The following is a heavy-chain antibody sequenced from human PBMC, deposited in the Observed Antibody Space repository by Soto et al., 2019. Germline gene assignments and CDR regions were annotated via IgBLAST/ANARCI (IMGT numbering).Heavy chain of an antibody. CDR3: ATTGPY. J-gene: IGHJ4*02. CDR2: IWFDGSNK. Sequence: PGGSLRLSCAASGFTFSSYGMHWVRQAPGKGLEWVAVIWFDGSNKFYADSVKGRFTISRDNSKNTVSLQMNSLRDEDSAAYYCATTGPYWGQGTLVTV. CDR1: GFTFSSYG. V-gene: IGHV3-33*01.